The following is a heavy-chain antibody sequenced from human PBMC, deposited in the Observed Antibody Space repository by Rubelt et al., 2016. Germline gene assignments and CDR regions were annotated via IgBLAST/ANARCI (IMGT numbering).Heavy chain of an antibody. J-gene: IGHJ6*02. CDR3: ARDRQYKASRLKDYYGSPYGMDV. V-gene: IGHV3-23*01. Sequence: GFTFSSYAMSWVRQAPGKGLEWVSAISGSGGSTYYADSVKGRFTISRDNSKNTLYLQMNSLRAEDTAVYYCARDRQYKASRLKDYYGSPYGMDVWGQGTTVTVSS. CDR1: GFTFSSYA. CDR2: ISGSGGST. D-gene: IGHD3-10*01.